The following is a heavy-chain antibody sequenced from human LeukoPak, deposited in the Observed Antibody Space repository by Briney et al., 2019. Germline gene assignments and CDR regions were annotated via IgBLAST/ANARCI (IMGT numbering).Heavy chain of an antibody. CDR2: ISGNSRTI. Sequence: GGSLRLSCAASGFTFSTYSMNWVRQAPGKGLEWVSFISGNSRTISYTDSVKGRFTISRDNAKNSLYLQMNSLRAEDTAVYYCARDSPSSTSWGYWGQGTLVTVSS. V-gene: IGHV3-48*04. CDR1: GFTFSTYS. CDR3: ARDSPSSTSWGY. J-gene: IGHJ4*02. D-gene: IGHD2-2*01.